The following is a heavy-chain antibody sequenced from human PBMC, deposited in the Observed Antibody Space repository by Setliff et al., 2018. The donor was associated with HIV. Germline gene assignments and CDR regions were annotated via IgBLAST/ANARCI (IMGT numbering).Heavy chain of an antibody. V-gene: IGHV4-59*01. Sequence: SETLSLTCNVSGVSISNYYWSWIRQPPGKGLEYIGYIYSNGGTNYNPSLKSRVTISVDTSQNQFSLRLSSVTAADTAVYYCARGTPPRITMVRGVIRRCNAFDIWGQGTLVTVSS. D-gene: IGHD3-10*01. CDR2: IYSNGGT. CDR1: GVSISNYY. CDR3: ARGTPPRITMVRGVIRRCNAFDI. J-gene: IGHJ3*02.